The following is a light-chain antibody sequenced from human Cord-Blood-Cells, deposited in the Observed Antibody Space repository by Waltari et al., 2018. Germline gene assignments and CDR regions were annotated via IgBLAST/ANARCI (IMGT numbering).Light chain of an antibody. J-gene: IGLJ3*02. CDR2: QDS. CDR1: TLGDKY. CDR3: QAWDSSTRV. Sequence: SYELTQPPSVSVSPGQTASITCSGATLGDKYACWYQQKPGQSPVLVIYQDSKRPSGITERFSGSNSGNTATLTISGTQAMDEADYYCQAWDSSTRVFGGGTKLTVL. V-gene: IGLV3-1*01.